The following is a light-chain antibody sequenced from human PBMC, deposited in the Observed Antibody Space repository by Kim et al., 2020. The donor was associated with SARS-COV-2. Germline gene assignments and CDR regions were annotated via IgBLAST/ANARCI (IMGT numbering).Light chain of an antibody. CDR3: QNYNSAFLIT. CDR1: QGIGNY. J-gene: IGKJ5*01. V-gene: IGKV1-27*01. CDR2: AAS. Sequence: SVGDSVTITCRASQGIGNYLAWYQQKPGKVPKLLIYAASTLRSGVPSRFSASGSGTDFILTISSLQPEDVGSYYCQNYNSAFLITFGQGTRLEIK.